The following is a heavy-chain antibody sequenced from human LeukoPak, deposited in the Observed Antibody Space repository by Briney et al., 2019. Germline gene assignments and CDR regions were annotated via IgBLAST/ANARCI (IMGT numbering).Heavy chain of an antibody. CDR1: GGSITSGDFY. D-gene: IGHD5-18*01. CDR2: VYLSGTT. CDR3: AREDSSGYYYFDS. J-gene: IGHJ4*02. Sequence: SQTLSLTCTVSGGSITSGDFYWSWIRQPAGAGLEWIGRVYLSGTTNSNASLKGRVTIPIDTSTNQFSLKLTSVTAADTAVYYCAREDSSGYYYFDSWGQGTLVTVSS. V-gene: IGHV4-61*02.